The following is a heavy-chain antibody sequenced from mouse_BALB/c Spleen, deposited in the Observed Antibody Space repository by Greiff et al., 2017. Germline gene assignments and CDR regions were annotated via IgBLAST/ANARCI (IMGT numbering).Heavy chain of an antibody. Sequence: QVQLKESGAELVRPGTSVKISCKASGYAFTNYWLGWVKQRPGHGLEWIGDIYPGSGNTYYNEKFKGKATLTADKSSSTAYMQLSSLTSEDSAVYFCARLDTTVVDWYFDVWGAGTTVTVSS. CDR3: ARLDTTVVDWYFDV. J-gene: IGHJ1*01. D-gene: IGHD1-1*01. CDR1: GYAFTNYW. CDR2: IYPGSGNT. V-gene: IGHV1-63*01.